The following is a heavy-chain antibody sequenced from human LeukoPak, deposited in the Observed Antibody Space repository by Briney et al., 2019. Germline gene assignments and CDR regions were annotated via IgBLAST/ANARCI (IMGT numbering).Heavy chain of an antibody. CDR3: ARGDRMTIFGVVFNWFDP. CDR2: INSDGSST. J-gene: IGHJ5*02. D-gene: IGHD3-3*01. Sequence: PGGSLRLSCAAAGSAFSSYWMHWVRQAPGKGLVWVSRINSDGSSTTYADSVKGRFTISRDNAKNTLYLQMNSLRAEDTAIYYCARGDRMTIFGVVFNWFDPWGQGTLVTVSS. V-gene: IGHV3-74*01. CDR1: GSAFSSYW.